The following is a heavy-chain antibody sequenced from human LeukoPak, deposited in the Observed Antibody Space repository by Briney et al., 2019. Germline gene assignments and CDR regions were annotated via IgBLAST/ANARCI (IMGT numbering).Heavy chain of an antibody. D-gene: IGHD6-19*01. CDR1: GFTFSSYG. J-gene: IGHJ4*02. CDR2: ISYDGFNP. Sequence: PGRSLRLSCAASGFTFSSYGMHWVRQAPGKGLALVAVISYDGFNPYYADSVKGRFTISRDNSKNTLWLQMNSLRAEDTAVYYCAKVKEMYSSGSYYFDYWGQGTLVTVSS. V-gene: IGHV3-30*18. CDR3: AKVKEMYSSGSYYFDY.